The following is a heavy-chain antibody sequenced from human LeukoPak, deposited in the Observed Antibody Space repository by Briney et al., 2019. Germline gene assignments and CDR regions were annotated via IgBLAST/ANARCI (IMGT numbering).Heavy chain of an antibody. Sequence: SETLSLTCAVYGGSFSGYYWSWIRQPPGKGLEWIGEINHSGSTNYNPSLKSRVTISADTSKNQFSLKLSSVTAADTAVYYCARNYSSGFFDYWGQGTLVTVSS. J-gene: IGHJ4*02. CDR1: GGSFSGYY. V-gene: IGHV4-34*01. CDR2: INHSGST. CDR3: ARNYSSGFFDY. D-gene: IGHD6-19*01.